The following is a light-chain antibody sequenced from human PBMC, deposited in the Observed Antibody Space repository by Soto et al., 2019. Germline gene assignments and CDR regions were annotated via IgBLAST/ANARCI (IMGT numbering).Light chain of an antibody. J-gene: IGKJ1*01. CDR1: QSISSY. CDR2: DAS. Sequence: TQSPATVSASVGERATLSCRASQSISSYLAGSQQKHGQALRLLMYDASNRPTGIPARFSGSGSGTEFTLTVNSLQPEEFSTEYCHQRYSSPATFGQGT. CDR3: HQRYSSPAT. V-gene: IGKV3-11*01.